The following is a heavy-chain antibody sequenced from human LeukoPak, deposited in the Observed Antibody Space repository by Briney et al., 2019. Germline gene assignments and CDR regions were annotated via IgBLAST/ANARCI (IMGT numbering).Heavy chain of an antibody. CDR1: GFTFSAYS. V-gene: IGHV3-48*04. CDR3: TKDFQWKVAKFDS. Sequence: GGSLRLSCEASGFTFSAYSMNWVRQFPDKGLEWIAYISTSGGAAQYAASVRGRFTISRDNARNSVFLQMNSLGVEDTAIYYCTKDFQWKVAKFDSWGQGTQVTVSS. D-gene: IGHD3-3*01. CDR2: ISTSGGAA. J-gene: IGHJ4*02.